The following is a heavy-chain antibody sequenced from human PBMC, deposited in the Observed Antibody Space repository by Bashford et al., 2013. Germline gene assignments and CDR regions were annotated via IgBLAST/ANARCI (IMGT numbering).Heavy chain of an antibody. D-gene: IGHD5-18*01. Sequence: SETLSLTCAVYGGSFSGYYWTWIRQPPGKGLEWIGEINHSGSTNYNPSLKSRVSISVDTSKNQFSLKLSSVTAADTAVYYCARTDRPVDTAMVKLGDFYYYYGMDVWGQGTTVTVSS. CDR3: ARTDRPVDTAMVKLGDFYYYYGMDV. V-gene: IGHV4-34*01. CDR2: INHSGST. CDR1: GGSFSGYY. J-gene: IGHJ6*02.